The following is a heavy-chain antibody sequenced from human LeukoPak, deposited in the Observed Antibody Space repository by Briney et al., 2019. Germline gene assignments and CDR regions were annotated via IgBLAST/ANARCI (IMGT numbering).Heavy chain of an antibody. CDR2: IYSSVTT. CDR1: GVSISRYY. CDR3: ARLDDREKFDK. V-gene: IGHV4-4*09. Sequence: PSETLSLTCTVSGVSISRYYWSWIRQPPGKGRDWIGFIYSSVTTKYNPSLKSRVTISIDMSKSQFSLKVTSVTASDTAVYYCARLDDREKFDKWGQGTLVTVSS. J-gene: IGHJ4*02. D-gene: IGHD3-22*01.